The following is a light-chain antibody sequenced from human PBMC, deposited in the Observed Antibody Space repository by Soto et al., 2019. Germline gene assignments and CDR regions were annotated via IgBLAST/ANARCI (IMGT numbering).Light chain of an antibody. Sequence: DIQMTQSPSSLSASLGDRATITCQASQYIDKFLNWYQQKSGKAPKLLISDASNLETGVPSRFSGGGSGTDFTFTITSLQPEDVAIYYCQQYDDLPITFGQGTRLEIK. CDR2: DAS. CDR1: QYIDKF. CDR3: QQYDDLPIT. V-gene: IGKV1-33*01. J-gene: IGKJ5*01.